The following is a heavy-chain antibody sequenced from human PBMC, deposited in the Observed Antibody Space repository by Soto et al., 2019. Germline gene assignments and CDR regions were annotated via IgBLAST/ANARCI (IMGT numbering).Heavy chain of an antibody. J-gene: IGHJ6*02. CDR3: ASLLNGMDV. Sequence: EVQLVESGGGLVQPGGSLRLSCVASGFPFSSYDMHWVRQVTGKGLEWVSSIATAGDTYYAGSVKGRFTISGENAKNSLYLQMNSLRAGDTAVYYCASLLNGMDVWGQGTMVTVSS. V-gene: IGHV3-13*04. CDR2: IATAGDT. CDR1: GFPFSSYD.